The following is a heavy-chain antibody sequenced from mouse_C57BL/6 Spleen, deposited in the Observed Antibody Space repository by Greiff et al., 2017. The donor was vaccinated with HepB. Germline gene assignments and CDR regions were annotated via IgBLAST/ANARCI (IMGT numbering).Heavy chain of an antibody. Sequence: EVKLMESGGGLVKPGGSLKLSCAASGFTFSDYGMHWVRQAPEKGLEWVAYISSGSSTIYYADTVKGRFTISRDNAKNTLFLQMTSLRSEDTAMYYCARSSTVVPYYYAMDYWGQGTSVTVSS. D-gene: IGHD1-1*01. CDR1: GFTFSDYG. CDR3: ARSSTVVPYYYAMDY. V-gene: IGHV5-17*01. CDR2: ISSGSSTI. J-gene: IGHJ4*01.